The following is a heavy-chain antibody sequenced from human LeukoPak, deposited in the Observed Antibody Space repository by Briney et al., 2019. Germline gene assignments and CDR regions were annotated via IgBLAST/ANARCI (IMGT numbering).Heavy chain of an antibody. CDR1: GFTFSRYS. Sequence: GGSLRLSCAASGFTFSRYSMNWVRQAPGKGLEWVSSITTSSSYIYYADSVKGRFTISRDNAKNSLYLQMNSLRAEDTAVYYCAKTYYDYVWGSYPNGDYWGQGTLVTVSS. CDR2: ITTSSSYI. CDR3: AKTYYDYVWGSYPNGDY. J-gene: IGHJ4*02. V-gene: IGHV3-21*01. D-gene: IGHD3-16*01.